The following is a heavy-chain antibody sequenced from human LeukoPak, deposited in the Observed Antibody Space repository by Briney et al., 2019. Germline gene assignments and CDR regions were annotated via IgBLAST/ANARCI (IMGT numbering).Heavy chain of an antibody. CDR3: VRDMGYYDKV. Sequence: GGSLRLSCTTSGFTFGDYPMSWFCQAPGKGLVWVSRINTDGNTRDYADSVKGRLTISRDNAKNTLYLQMHSLRAEDTAIYYCVRDMGYYDKVWGQGTLVTVSS. D-gene: IGHD3-22*01. CDR2: INTDGNTR. CDR1: GFTFGDYP. J-gene: IGHJ4*02. V-gene: IGHV3-74*01.